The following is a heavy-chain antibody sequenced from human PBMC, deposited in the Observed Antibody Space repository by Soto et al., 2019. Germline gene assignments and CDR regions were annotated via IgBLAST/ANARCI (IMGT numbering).Heavy chain of an antibody. D-gene: IGHD3-9*01. CDR1: GFSFRSYW. CDR2: ISSDGSST. V-gene: IGHV3-74*01. CDR3: AREYYGVLTGYYNDY. Sequence: EVQLVESGGGLVQSGGSLGLSCAASGFSFRSYWMHWVRQAPGKGLVWVARISSDGSSTTYADSANGRFTISRDNAANTLYQQMSSLRAEDTAVYYCAREYYGVLTGYYNDYWGQGTLVTVSS. J-gene: IGHJ4*02.